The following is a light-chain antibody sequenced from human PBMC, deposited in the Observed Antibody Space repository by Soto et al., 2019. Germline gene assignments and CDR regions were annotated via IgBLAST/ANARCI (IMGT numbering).Light chain of an antibody. CDR3: QQSYSTPRT. Sequence: IQLTQSPSSLSASVGDRLTITCRASQRISNYLNWYQQKPGKAPKLLISAASSLQGGVPSRFSGSGSGTDFTLTITSLQPEDFATYFCQQSYSTPRTFGQGTKLEIK. J-gene: IGKJ2*02. CDR2: AAS. CDR1: QRISNY. V-gene: IGKV1-39*01.